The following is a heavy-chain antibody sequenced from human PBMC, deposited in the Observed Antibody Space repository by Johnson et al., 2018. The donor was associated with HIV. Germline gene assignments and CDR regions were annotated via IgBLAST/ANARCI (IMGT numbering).Heavy chain of an antibody. J-gene: IGHJ3*02. CDR2: INSNGTST. CDR1: GFTFSSFW. V-gene: IGHV3-74*01. D-gene: IGHD6-19*01. Sequence: VQLVESGGGLVQPGGSLRLSCAPSGFTFSSFWIHWVRQAPGKGLVWVSRINSNGTSTNYADSVTGRFTISRDNSKNTLYLKMNSLRAEDTAVYYCARGEQWSLLGAFDIWGQGIMVTVSS. CDR3: ARGEQWSLLGAFDI.